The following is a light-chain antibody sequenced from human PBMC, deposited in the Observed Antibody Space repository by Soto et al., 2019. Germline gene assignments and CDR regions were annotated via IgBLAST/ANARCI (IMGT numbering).Light chain of an antibody. CDR2: RAS. Sequence: IPMTQSPSTVSASVGDRVTIACRASQSVGNWLAWYQQKPGKAPKVLIFRASILQCGVPSRFSGSASGTEFTLTIDSLQPDDFATYYCQQYKPDSPYTFGQGTKVEI. CDR3: QQYKPDSPYT. J-gene: IGKJ2*01. V-gene: IGKV1-5*03. CDR1: QSVGNW.